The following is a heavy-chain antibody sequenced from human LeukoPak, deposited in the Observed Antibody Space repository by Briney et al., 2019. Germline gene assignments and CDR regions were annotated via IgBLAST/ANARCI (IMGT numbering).Heavy chain of an antibody. CDR1: GGSISSDNW. Sequence: SETLSLTCDVSGGSISSDNWWSWVRQPPGEGLEWIANIYYSGSTYFNPSLKSRVTISKDTSKNQFSLKLTSVTAADTAVYYCARLVPPGWFDPWGQGTLVTVSS. CDR3: ARLVPPGWFDP. CDR2: IYYSGST. J-gene: IGHJ5*02. V-gene: IGHV4-4*02.